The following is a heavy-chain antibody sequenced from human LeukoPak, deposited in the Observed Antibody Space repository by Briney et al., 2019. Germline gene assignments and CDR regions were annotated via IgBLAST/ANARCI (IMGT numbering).Heavy chain of an antibody. CDR3: ARLDDDIQVEGY. J-gene: IGHJ4*02. D-gene: IGHD5-18*01. CDR1: GYSFTSYW. V-gene: IGHV5-51*01. CDR2: IYPGDSEN. Sequence: GESLKISCKGSGYSFTSYWIGWVRQVPGKGLEWMGIIYPGDSENKNSPSFQGQVTISADKSISTAYLQWSSLKASDTAMYYCARLDDDIQVEGYWGQGTLVTVSS.